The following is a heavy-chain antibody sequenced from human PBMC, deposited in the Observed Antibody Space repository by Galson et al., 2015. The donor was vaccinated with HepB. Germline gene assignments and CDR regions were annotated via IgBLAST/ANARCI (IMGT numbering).Heavy chain of an antibody. D-gene: IGHD6-13*01. CDR2: IKRDGSEN. CDR1: GFTFSNYW. CDR3: ARDRGGLIAAAGVFDY. V-gene: IGHV3-7*03. J-gene: IGHJ4*02. Sequence: SLRLSCAASGFTFSNYWMDWVRQAPGKGLEWVANIKRDGSENYYVDSVKGRFTISRDNAKNSLYLRMNSLRAEDTAVYYCARDRGGLIAAAGVFDYWGRGTLVTVSS.